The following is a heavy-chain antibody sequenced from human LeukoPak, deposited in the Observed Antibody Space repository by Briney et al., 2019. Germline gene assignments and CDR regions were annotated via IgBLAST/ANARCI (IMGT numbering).Heavy chain of an antibody. CDR1: GFTFSDYY. CDR3: ARDRRTFASSDAFDI. Sequence: GGSLRLSCAASGFTFSDYYMSWIRQAPGKGLEWVSYISSGSTIYYADSVKGRFTISRDNAKNSLYLQMNSLRAEDTAVYYCARDRRTFASSDAFDIWGQGTMVTVSS. CDR2: ISSGSTI. D-gene: IGHD3-16*01. J-gene: IGHJ3*02. V-gene: IGHV3-11*04.